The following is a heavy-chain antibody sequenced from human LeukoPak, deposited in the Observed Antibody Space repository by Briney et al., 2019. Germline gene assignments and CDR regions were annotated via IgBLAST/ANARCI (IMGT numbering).Heavy chain of an antibody. CDR2: IFYSGTS. Sequence: SETLSLTCTVSGDSLNSYYWSWVRQPPGEWLQWIGYIFYSGTSNYNASPRSRVAISVDPSKNQLSLKLTTVTAADRAGYYVAGRAATYFAYWGQGILVTVYS. CDR1: GDSLNSYY. V-gene: IGHV4-59*01. CDR3: AGRAATYFAY. D-gene: IGHD6-25*01. J-gene: IGHJ4*02.